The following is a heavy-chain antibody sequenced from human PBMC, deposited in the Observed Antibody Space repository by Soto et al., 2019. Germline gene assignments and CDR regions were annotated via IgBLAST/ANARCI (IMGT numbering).Heavy chain of an antibody. CDR2: TSSSGSTI. D-gene: IGHD6-19*01. J-gene: IGHJ6*02. V-gene: IGHV3-11*01. CDR3: ARDPQGIAVHHSYYYGMDV. CDR1: GFTFSDYD. Sequence: QVELVESGGGLAKPGGSLRLSCAASGFTFSDYDMSWIRQAPGKGLEWVSYTSSSGSTIYYADSVKGRFTMSRDNAKNSMYLHMDSLRVEDTAVYYCARDPQGIAVHHSYYYGMDVWGQGTTVTVSS.